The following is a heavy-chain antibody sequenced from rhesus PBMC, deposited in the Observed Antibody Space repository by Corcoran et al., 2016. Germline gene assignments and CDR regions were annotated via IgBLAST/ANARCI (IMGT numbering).Heavy chain of an antibody. CDR1: GGSISSSY. V-gene: IGHV4-169*01. J-gene: IGHJ4*01. Sequence: QLQLQESGPGLVKPSETLSVTCAVSGGSISSSYWSWIRQAPGKGLEWIGYISGSSGSTYYNPSLKSRVTILTDTSKNQFSLKLSSVTAADTAVYYCARASLSWFPYDYWGQGVLVTVSS. D-gene: IGHD6-13*01. CDR3: ARASLSWFPYDY. CDR2: ISGSSGST.